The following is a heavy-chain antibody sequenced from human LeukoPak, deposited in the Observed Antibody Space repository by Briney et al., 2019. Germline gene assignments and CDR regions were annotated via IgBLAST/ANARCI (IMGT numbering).Heavy chain of an antibody. CDR3: ARDLLGKYTQLVCAFDI. CDR1: GFTFSSYS. Sequence: GGSLRLSCAASGFTFSSYSMNWVRQAPGKGLEWVSSISGSSSYIYYADSVKGRFTISRDNAKNSLYLQMNSLRAEDTAVYYCARDLLGKYTQLVCAFDIWGQGTMVTVSS. CDR2: ISGSSSYI. J-gene: IGHJ3*02. D-gene: IGHD6-6*01. V-gene: IGHV3-21*01.